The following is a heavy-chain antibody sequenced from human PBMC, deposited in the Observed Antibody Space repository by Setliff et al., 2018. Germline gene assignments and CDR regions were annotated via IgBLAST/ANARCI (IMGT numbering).Heavy chain of an antibody. CDR3: ATDRAQGWELRARYFDY. CDR1: GYTFAKYG. J-gene: IGHJ4*02. V-gene: IGHV1-18*01. CDR2: ISGYNGYT. Sequence: GASVKVSCKAFGYTFAKYGTSWVRQAPGQGLEWMGWISGYNGYTIYAQKFQGRVTMTEDTSTDTAYMELSSLRSEDTAVYYCATDRAQGWELRARYFDYWGQGTLVTVSS. D-gene: IGHD1-26*01.